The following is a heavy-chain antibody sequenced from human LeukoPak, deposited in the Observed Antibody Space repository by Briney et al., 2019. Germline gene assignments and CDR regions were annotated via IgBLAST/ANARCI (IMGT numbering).Heavy chain of an antibody. CDR3: ARFEGGTMEDY. CDR1: GGSISSYY. J-gene: IGHJ4*02. D-gene: IGHD1-1*01. CDR2: NDYRGYS. V-gene: IGHV4-39*07. Sequence: SETLSLTCTVSGGSISSYYWGWIRQPPGKGLEWIGSNDYRGYSYYIPSLKSRVTISIDTSKNQLSLRLTSVAAADTAVYYCARFEGGTMEDYWGQGTLVTVSS.